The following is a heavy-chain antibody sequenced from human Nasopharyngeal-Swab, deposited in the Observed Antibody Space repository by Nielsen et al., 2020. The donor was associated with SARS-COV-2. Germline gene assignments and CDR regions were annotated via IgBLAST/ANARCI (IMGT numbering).Heavy chain of an antibody. CDR3: ARDAPAHYGAFY. CDR1: GFTFSSFG. V-gene: IGHV3-30*03. D-gene: IGHD4-17*01. Sequence: GESLTISCAASGFTFSSFGMHWVRQAPGKGLEWVAFIAHDASNEYYGDSVKGRFSISRDSSKNTLYLQMDGLRGEDTAVYYCARDAPAHYGAFYWGRGTLVTVSS. CDR2: IAHDASNE. J-gene: IGHJ4*02.